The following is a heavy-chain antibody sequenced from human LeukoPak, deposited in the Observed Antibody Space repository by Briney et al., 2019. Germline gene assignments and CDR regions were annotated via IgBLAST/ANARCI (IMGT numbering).Heavy chain of an antibody. D-gene: IGHD3-10*01. Sequence: ASVKVSCKASGGTFSSYAISWVRQAPGQGLEWMGGIIPIFGTANYAQKFQGRVTITADKSTSTAYMELSSLRSEDTAVYYCARDHYGSGIWGYWGQGTLVTVSS. CDR3: ARDHYGSGIWGY. CDR2: IIPIFGTA. J-gene: IGHJ4*02. CDR1: GGTFSSYA. V-gene: IGHV1-69*06.